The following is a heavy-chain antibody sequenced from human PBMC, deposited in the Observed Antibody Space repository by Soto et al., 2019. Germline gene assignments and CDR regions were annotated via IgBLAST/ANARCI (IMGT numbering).Heavy chain of an antibody. CDR1: GFTFSSYA. D-gene: IGHD2-15*01. J-gene: IGHJ4*02. V-gene: IGHV3-23*01. Sequence: GGSLRLSCAASGFTFSSYAMSWVRQAPGKGLEWVSAISGSGGSTYYADSVKGRFTIPKDNSKNTLYLQMNSLRAEDTAVYYCAKDIVVVVAATRLFDYWGQGTLVTVSS. CDR3: AKDIVVVVAATRLFDY. CDR2: ISGSGGST.